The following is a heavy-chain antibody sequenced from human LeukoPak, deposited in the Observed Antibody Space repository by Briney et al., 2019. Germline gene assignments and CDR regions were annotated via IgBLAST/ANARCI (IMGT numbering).Heavy chain of an antibody. Sequence: ASVKVSCKASGYTFTSYGISWVRQAPGQGLEWMGWISAYNGNTNYAQKLQGRVTMTTDTSTSTAYMELRSLRSDDTAVYYCARGGYYYDSSGYRIDYWGQGTLVTASS. D-gene: IGHD3-22*01. CDR3: ARGGYYYDSSGYRIDY. CDR2: ISAYNGNT. CDR1: GYTFTSYG. V-gene: IGHV1-18*01. J-gene: IGHJ4*02.